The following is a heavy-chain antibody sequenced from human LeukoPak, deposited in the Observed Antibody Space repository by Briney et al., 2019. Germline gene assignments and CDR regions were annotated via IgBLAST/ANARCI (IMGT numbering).Heavy chain of an antibody. J-gene: IGHJ6*03. D-gene: IGHD6-13*01. CDR2: IYTSGST. V-gene: IGHV4-4*07. CDR3: ARVVFIAAAGKGYYYYMDV. CDR1: GGSISSYY. Sequence: PSETLSLTCTVSGGSISSYYWSWIRQPAGKGLEWIGRIYTSGSTNYNPSLKILVTMSVDTSTNQFSLKLSSVTAADTAVYYCARVVFIAAAGKGYYYYMDVWGKGTTVTVSS.